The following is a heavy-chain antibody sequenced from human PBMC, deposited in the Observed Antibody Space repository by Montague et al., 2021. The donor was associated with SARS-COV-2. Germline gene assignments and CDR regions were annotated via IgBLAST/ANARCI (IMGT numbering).Heavy chain of an antibody. CDR2: IWYDGSNK. V-gene: IGHV3-33*06. CDR3: AKEIIEVAADWYFDL. CDR1: GFTFSSYG. D-gene: IGHD6-19*01. J-gene: IGHJ2*01. Sequence: SLRLSCAASGFTFSSYGMHWVRQAPGKGLEWVAVIWYDGSNKYYADSVKGRFTISRDNFKNTLYLQMNSLRAEDTAVYYCAKEIIEVAADWYFDLWGRGTLVTVSS.